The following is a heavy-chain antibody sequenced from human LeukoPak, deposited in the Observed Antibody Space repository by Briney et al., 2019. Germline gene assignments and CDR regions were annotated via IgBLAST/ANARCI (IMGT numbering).Heavy chain of an antibody. V-gene: IGHV4-59*01. D-gene: IGHD5-12*01. CDR1: GDSIRSFN. J-gene: IGHJ4*02. CDR2: IYYSGST. CDR3: AREVGDSGYSDY. Sequence: PSETLSLTCTVSGDSIRSFNWNWIRQPPGKGLEWIGYIYYSGSTNYNPSLKSRAIISVDTSKNQISLKLRPVTAADTAVYFCAREVGDSGYSDYWGQGTLVTVSS.